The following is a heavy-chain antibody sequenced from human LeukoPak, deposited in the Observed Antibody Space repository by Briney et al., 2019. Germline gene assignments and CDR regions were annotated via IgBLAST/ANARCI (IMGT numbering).Heavy chain of an antibody. D-gene: IGHD3-10*01. V-gene: IGHV3-53*01. CDR2: IYSGGDT. CDR3: ARVSVVRGVSDAFDI. J-gene: IGHJ3*02. Sequence: QPGGSLRLSCAASGFTVSSNYMGWVRQAPGKGLEWLSIIYSGGDTYYADPVKGRFTISRDSSKNTVHLQMDSLRVEDTALYRCARVSVVRGVSDAFDIWGQGTMVTVSS. CDR1: GFTVSSNY.